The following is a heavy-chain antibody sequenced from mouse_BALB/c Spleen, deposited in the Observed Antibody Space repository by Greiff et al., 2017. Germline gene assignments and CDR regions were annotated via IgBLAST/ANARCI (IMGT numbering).Heavy chain of an antibody. D-gene: IGHD1-2*01. Sequence: QVQLQQSGAELVKPGASVKLSCKASGYTFTSYYMYWVKQRPGQGLEWIGEINPSNGGTNFNEKFKSKATLTVDKSSSTAYMQLSSLTSEDSAVYYCTRPLLRGYWYFDVWGAGTTVTVSS. V-gene: IGHV1S81*02. CDR3: TRPLLRGYWYFDV. CDR2: INPSNGGT. J-gene: IGHJ1*01. CDR1: GYTFTSYY.